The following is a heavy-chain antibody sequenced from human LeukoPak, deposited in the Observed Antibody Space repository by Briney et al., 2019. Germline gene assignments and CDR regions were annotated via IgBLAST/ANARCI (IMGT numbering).Heavy chain of an antibody. D-gene: IGHD3-10*01. CDR3: ARPYGSGSYRFYYMDV. J-gene: IGHJ6*03. Sequence: SETLSLTCTVSGVSISSYYWSWIRQPPGKGLEWIGYIYYSGSTNYNPSLKSRVTISVDTSKNQFSLKLSSVTAADTAVYYCARPYGSGSYRFYYMDVWGKGTTVTISS. CDR1: GVSISSYY. CDR2: IYYSGST. V-gene: IGHV4-59*01.